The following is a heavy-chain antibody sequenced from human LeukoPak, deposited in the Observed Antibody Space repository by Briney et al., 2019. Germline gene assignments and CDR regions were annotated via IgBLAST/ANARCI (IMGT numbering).Heavy chain of an antibody. CDR2: ISYDGSNK. CDR3: ARDMAVGDPLLWFGESSFYYYYGMDV. V-gene: IGHV3-30*14. Sequence: PGRSLRLSCAASGFTFSSYAMHWVRQAPGKGLEWVAVISYDGSNKYYADSVKGRFTISRDNSKNTLYLQMNSLRAEDTAVYYCARDMAVGDPLLWFGESSFYYYYGMDVWGQGTTITVSS. J-gene: IGHJ6*02. CDR1: GFTFSSYA. D-gene: IGHD3-10*01.